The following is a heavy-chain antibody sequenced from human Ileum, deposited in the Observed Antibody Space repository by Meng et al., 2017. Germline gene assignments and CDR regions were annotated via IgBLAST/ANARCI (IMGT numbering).Heavy chain of an antibody. CDR2: INHSGST. Sequence: AQLQQWGAVLLKPSEPLCPTCAVYGGSFSGYYWRWTRQPPGKGLEGIGEINHSGSTTYNPSLKSRVTISVDTSKNQFSLKLSSVTAADTAVYYCARGGGRYGPDFDYWGQGTLVTVSS. V-gene: IGHV4-34*01. CDR3: ARGGGRYGPDFDY. J-gene: IGHJ4*02. D-gene: IGHD3-16*02. CDR1: GGSFSGYY.